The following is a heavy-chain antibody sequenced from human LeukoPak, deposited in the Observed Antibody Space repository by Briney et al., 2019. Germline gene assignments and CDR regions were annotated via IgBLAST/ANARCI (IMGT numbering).Heavy chain of an antibody. D-gene: IGHD2-15*01. CDR2: ISRSGSTK. V-gene: IGHV3-11*01. J-gene: IGHJ6*03. CDR3: ARVLRYCSGGNCYSGGLGYMDV. Sequence: GGSLRLSCAASGFTFSDYNMRWIRQAPGKGLEWVSSISRSGSTKYYADSEKGRFTISRDNAKNSLFLQMNSLRAEDTAVYYCARVLRYCSGGNCYSGGLGYMDVWGKGTTVTISS. CDR1: GFTFSDYN.